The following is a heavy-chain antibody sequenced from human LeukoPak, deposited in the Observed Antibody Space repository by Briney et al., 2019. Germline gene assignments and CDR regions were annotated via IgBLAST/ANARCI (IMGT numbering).Heavy chain of an antibody. D-gene: IGHD4-23*01. CDR3: VRGATAVTRHLDY. J-gene: IGHJ4*02. V-gene: IGHV3-7*04. CDR1: GFTFSSYW. Sequence: PGGSLRLSCAASGFTFSSYWMSWVRQAPGKGLEWVANIKQDGGEKCYVDSVKGRFTISRDNAKNSLYLQMNSLRPEDTAVYYCVRGATAVTRHLDYWGQGTLVTVSS. CDR2: IKQDGGEK.